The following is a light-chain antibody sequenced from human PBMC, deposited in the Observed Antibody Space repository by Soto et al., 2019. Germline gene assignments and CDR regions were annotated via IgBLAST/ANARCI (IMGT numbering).Light chain of an antibody. Sequence: EIGLTRSPGPLSLSPGEGATLSCRASQGVSSSYLAWNQQKPGQAPRLLIIGASSRATGIPDRFSGSGSGTYFTLTISRLEPEDVAVYYCQQYGSSPEYTFGQGTKLEIK. J-gene: IGKJ2*01. CDR3: QQYGSSPEYT. V-gene: IGKV3-20*01. CDR2: GAS. CDR1: QGVSSSY.